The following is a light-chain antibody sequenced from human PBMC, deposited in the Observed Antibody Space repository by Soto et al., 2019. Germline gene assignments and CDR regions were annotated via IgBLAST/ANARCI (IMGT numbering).Light chain of an antibody. Sequence: QLVLTQSPSASASLGASVKLTCTLSSGHSSYAIAWHQQQPEKGPRYLMKLNSDGSHSKGDGIPDRFSGSSSGAERYLTISSLQSEDEPDYYCQTWGTGIRVFGGGTMLTVL. J-gene: IGLJ3*02. CDR2: LNSDGSH. CDR3: QTWGTGIRV. CDR1: SGHSSYA. V-gene: IGLV4-69*01.